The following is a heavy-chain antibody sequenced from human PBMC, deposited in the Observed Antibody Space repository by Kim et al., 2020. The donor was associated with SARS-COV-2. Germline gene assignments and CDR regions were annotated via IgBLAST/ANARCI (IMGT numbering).Heavy chain of an antibody. CDR3: AKDGGQVFGVNLYYFDY. V-gene: IGHV3-23*01. D-gene: IGHD3-10*01. J-gene: IGHJ4*02. CDR2: ISGSGGST. Sequence: GGSLRLSCAASGFTFSSYAMSWVRQAPGKGLEWVSAISGSGGSTYYADSVKGRFTISRDNSKNTLYLQMNSLRAEDTAVYYCAKDGGQVFGVNLYYFDYWGQGTLVTVSS. CDR1: GFTFSSYA.